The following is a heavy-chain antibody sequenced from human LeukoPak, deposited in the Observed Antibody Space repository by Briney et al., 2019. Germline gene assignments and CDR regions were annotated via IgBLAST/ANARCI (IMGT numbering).Heavy chain of an antibody. CDR1: GGSFSGYY. V-gene: IGHV4-34*01. D-gene: IGHD1-26*01. CDR3: ARTKVGAKSEGYYYYMDV. Sequence: PSETLSLTCAVYGGSFSGYYWSWIRQPPGKGLEWIGEINHSGSTNYNPSLKSRVTISVDTSKNQFSLKLSPVTAADTAVYYCARTKVGAKSEGYYYYMDVWGKGTTVTISS. J-gene: IGHJ6*03. CDR2: INHSGST.